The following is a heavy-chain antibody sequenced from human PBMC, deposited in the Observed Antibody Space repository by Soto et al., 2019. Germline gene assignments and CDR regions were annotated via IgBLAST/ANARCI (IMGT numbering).Heavy chain of an antibody. J-gene: IGHJ3*02. CDR1: GYTFTSYY. Sequence: VASVKVSCKASGYTFTSYYMHWARQAPGQGLEWMGIINPSGGSTSYAQKFQGRVTMTRDTSTSTVYMELSSLRSEDTAVYYCARGLVVTATRYAFDIWGQGTMVTVSS. CDR2: INPSGGST. V-gene: IGHV1-46*01. CDR3: ARGLVVTATRYAFDI. D-gene: IGHD2-21*02.